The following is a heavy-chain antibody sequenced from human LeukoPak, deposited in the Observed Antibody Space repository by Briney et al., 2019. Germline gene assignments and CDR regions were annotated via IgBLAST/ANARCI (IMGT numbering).Heavy chain of an antibody. Sequence: GESLKISCKGSGYSFTSYWIGWVRQMPGKGLEWMGIIYPGDSDTRYSPSFQGQVTISADKSISTAYLQWSSLKASDTAMYYCARSTRSGLAYCGGDCYSGGETFDYWGQGTLVTVSS. CDR3: ARSTRSGLAYCGGDCYSGGETFDY. V-gene: IGHV5-51*01. D-gene: IGHD2-21*02. J-gene: IGHJ4*02. CDR2: IYPGDSDT. CDR1: GYSFTSYW.